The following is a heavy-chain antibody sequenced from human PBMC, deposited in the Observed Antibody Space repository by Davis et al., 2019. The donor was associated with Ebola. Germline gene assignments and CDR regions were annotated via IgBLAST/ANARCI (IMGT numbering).Heavy chain of an antibody. D-gene: IGHD1-7*01. Sequence: SETLSLTCTVSGGSISSYYWSWIRQPPGKGLEWIGYIYYSGSTNYNPSLKSRVTISVDTSKNQFSLKLSSVTAADTAVYYCARVDWNYRFDYCGQGTLVTVSS. CDR2: IYYSGST. CDR3: ARVDWNYRFDY. V-gene: IGHV4-59*01. CDR1: GGSISSYY. J-gene: IGHJ4*02.